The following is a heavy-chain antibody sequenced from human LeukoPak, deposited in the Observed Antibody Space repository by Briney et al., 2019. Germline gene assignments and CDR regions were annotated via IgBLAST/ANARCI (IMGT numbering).Heavy chain of an antibody. V-gene: IGHV3-33*01. CDR3: ARDSPEYGSNYYYYYGMDV. J-gene: IGHJ6*02. D-gene: IGHD3-10*01. CDR2: IWYDGSNK. Sequence: GRSLRLSCAASGFTFSSYGMHWVRQAPGKGLEWMAVIWYDGSNKYYAESVKGRFTISRDNSKNTLYLQMNSLRAEDTAVYYCARDSPEYGSNYYYYYGMDVWGQGTTVTVSS. CDR1: GFTFSSYG.